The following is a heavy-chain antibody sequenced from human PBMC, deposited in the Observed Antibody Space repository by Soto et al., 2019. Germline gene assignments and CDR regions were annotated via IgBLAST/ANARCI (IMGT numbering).Heavy chain of an antibody. CDR1: GYTFTSYG. J-gene: IGHJ6*02. D-gene: IGHD4-17*01. CDR2: ISAYNGNT. V-gene: IGHV1-18*01. CDR3: ARDRRPTTVTTFYYYGMDV. Sequence: QVQLVQSGAEVKKPGASVKVSCKASGYTFTSYGISWVRQAPGQGLEWMGWISAYNGNTNYAQKLQGRVTMTTDTSTSTAYMELRSLRSDDTAVYYCARDRRPTTVTTFYYYGMDVWGQGTTVTVSS.